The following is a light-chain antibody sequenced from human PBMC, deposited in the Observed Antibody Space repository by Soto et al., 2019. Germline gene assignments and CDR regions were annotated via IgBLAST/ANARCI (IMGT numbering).Light chain of an antibody. CDR1: QGISSY. J-gene: IGKJ5*01. V-gene: IGKV1-9*01. CDR3: QQLLSYPIT. CDR2: AAS. Sequence: DIQMTQSPSTLSGSVGDRVTITFRASQGISSYLAWYQQKPGKGPKLLIYAASTLQSGVPLRFSGSGSGTSFTPTISSLQPEDFATYYCQQLLSYPITFGQGTRLEIK.